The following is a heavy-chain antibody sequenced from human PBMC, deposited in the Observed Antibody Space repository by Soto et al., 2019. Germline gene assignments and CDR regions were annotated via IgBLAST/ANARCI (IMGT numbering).Heavy chain of an antibody. J-gene: IGHJ6*02. CDR1: GGSISSYY. CDR3: ARNGVGATTRANYYYYGMDV. V-gene: IGHV4-59*08. Sequence: QVQLQESGPGLVKPSETLSLTCTVSGGSISSYYWSWIRQPPGKGLEWIGYIYYSGSTNYNPSLKSRVTSSVDTSKNQFSLKLSSVTAADTAVYYCARNGVGATTRANYYYYGMDVWGQGTTVTVSS. D-gene: IGHD1-26*01. CDR2: IYYSGST.